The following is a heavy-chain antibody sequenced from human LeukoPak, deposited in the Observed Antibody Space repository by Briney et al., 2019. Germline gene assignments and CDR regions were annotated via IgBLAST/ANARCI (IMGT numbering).Heavy chain of an antibody. Sequence: GGSLRLSCAASGFTFSSYGMHWVRQAPGKGLEGVAFIRYDGSNKYYADSVKGRFTISRDNSKNTLYLQMNSLRAEDTAVYYCARDLIIWGASLLGAFDIWGQGTMVTVSS. CDR3: ARDLIIWGASLLGAFDI. CDR1: GFTFSSYG. J-gene: IGHJ3*02. V-gene: IGHV3-30*02. CDR2: IRYDGSNK. D-gene: IGHD3-16*01.